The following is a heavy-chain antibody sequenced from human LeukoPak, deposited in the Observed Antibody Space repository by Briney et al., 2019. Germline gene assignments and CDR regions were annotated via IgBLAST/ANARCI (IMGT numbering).Heavy chain of an antibody. V-gene: IGHV3-21*01. CDR1: GFTFSSYS. Sequence: PGGSLRLSCAVSGFTFSSYSMNWVRQAPGKGLEWVSSISSSGSYIYYADSVKGRFTISRDNAKNSLYLQMNSLRVEDTAVYYCAREYLVAFDYWGQGTLVTVSS. D-gene: IGHD5-12*01. J-gene: IGHJ4*02. CDR2: ISSSGSYI. CDR3: AREYLVAFDY.